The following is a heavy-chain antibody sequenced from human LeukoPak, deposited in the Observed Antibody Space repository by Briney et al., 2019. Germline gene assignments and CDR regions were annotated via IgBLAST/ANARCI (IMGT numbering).Heavy chain of an antibody. V-gene: IGHV4-31*03. Sequence: TLSLTCTVSGGSISSGGYYWSWIRQHPGKGLEWIGYIYYSGSTYYNPSLKSRVTISVDTSKNQFSLKLSSVTAADTAVYYCARGVYDFWSDYAFDYWGQGTLVTVSS. D-gene: IGHD3-3*01. CDR2: IYYSGST. CDR3: ARGVYDFWSDYAFDY. J-gene: IGHJ4*02. CDR1: GGSISSGGYY.